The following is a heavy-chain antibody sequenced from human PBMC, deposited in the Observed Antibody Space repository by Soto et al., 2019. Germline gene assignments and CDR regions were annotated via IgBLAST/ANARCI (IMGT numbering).Heavy chain of an antibody. CDR2: IGTAGDT. D-gene: IGHD6-19*01. V-gene: IGHV3-13*01. CDR1: GFTFSSYD. J-gene: IGHJ3*02. CDR3: ARERGRGIAVAGSNDAFDI. Sequence: EVQLVESGGGLVQPGGSLRLSCAASGFTFSSYDMHWVRQATGKGLEWVSAIGTAGDTYYPGSVKGRFTISRENAKNSLYLQMNSLRAGDTAVYYCARERGRGIAVAGSNDAFDIWGQGTMVTVSS.